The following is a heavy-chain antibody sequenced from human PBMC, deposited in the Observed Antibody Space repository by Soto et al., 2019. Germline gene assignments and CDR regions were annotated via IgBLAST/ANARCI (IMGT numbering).Heavy chain of an antibody. CDR2: INHSGST. J-gene: IGHJ5*02. Sequence: SETLSLTCAVYGGSFSGYYWTWIRQPPGTGLEWIGEINHSGSTNYNPSLKSRVTISVDTSKNQFSLKLSSVTAADTAVYYCARWYSSSWYNWFDPWGQGTLVTVSS. CDR1: GGSFSGYY. D-gene: IGHD6-13*01. V-gene: IGHV4-34*01. CDR3: ARWYSSSWYNWFDP.